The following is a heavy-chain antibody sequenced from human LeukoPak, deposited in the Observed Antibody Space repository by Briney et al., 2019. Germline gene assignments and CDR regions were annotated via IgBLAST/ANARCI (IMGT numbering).Heavy chain of an antibody. Sequence: GGSLRLSCAASGFTFSSYGMHWVRQAPGKGLEWVAVISYDGSNKYYADSVKGRFTISRDNSKNTLYLQMNSLRAEETAVYYCAKDGGDYNYYGMDVWGQGTTVTVSS. V-gene: IGHV3-30*18. CDR3: AKDGGDYNYYGMDV. J-gene: IGHJ6*02. CDR2: ISYDGSNK. CDR1: GFTFSSYG. D-gene: IGHD3-16*01.